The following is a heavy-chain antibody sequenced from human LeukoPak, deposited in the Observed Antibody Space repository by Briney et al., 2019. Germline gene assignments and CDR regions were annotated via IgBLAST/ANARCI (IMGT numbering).Heavy chain of an antibody. CDR1: GFTFSSYA. CDR2: ISGRGDYT. CDR3: AKTYGSGSYFAFDY. J-gene: IGHJ4*02. V-gene: IGHV3-23*01. D-gene: IGHD3-10*01. Sequence: PGGSLRLSCAASGFTFSSYAMNWVRQAPGKGLEWVSTISGRGDYTYYADPVKGQFTISRDNSKNTLYLQMNTLRAEDTAVYYCAKTYGSGSYFAFDYWGQGTLVTVSS.